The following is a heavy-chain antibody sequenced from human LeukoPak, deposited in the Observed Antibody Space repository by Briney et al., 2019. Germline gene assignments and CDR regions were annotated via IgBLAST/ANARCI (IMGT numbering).Heavy chain of an antibody. CDR1: GGTFSSYA. V-gene: IGHV1-69*13. CDR2: IIPIFGTA. Sequence: ASVKVSCKASGGTFSSYAISWVRQAPGQGLEWMGGIIPIFGTANYAQKFQGRVTITADESTSTAYMELSSLRSEDTAVYYCARVSSSSWYRAYYFDYWGQGTLVTVSS. J-gene: IGHJ4*02. CDR3: ARVSSSSWYRAYYFDY. D-gene: IGHD6-13*01.